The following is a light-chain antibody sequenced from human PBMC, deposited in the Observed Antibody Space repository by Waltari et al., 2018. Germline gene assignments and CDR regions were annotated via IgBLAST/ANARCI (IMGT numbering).Light chain of an antibody. J-gene: IGKJ1*01. CDR2: KAS. CDR1: QTVDTW. Sequence: DIQMTQSPSTLSASVGDRVTITCRASQTVDTWLAWYQQKSGKAPKLLIYKASNLETGVPSRFSGSGSGTEFTLTISCLQPDDFSTYYCQQYKSYPWTFGQGTKVEI. CDR3: QQYKSYPWT. V-gene: IGKV1-5*03.